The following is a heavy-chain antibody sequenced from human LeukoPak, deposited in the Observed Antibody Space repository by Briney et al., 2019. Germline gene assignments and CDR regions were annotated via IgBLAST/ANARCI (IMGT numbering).Heavy chain of an antibody. CDR2: INWNGGFI. D-gene: IGHD3-3*01. CDR1: GFTFGDYA. V-gene: IGHV3-9*01. CDR3: AREGDLERAWSGYYGRIIAAFDI. J-gene: IGHJ3*02. Sequence: QSGRSLRLSCAASGFTFGDYAMHWVRQAPGKGLEWVSGINWNGGFIEYVDSVKGRFTISRDNAKNSLHLQMNSLRAEDTAVYYCAREGDLERAWSGYYGRIIAAFDIWGQGTMVTVSS.